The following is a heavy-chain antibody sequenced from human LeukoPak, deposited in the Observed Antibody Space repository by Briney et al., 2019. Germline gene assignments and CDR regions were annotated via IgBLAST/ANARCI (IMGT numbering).Heavy chain of an antibody. V-gene: IGHV3-21*01. J-gene: IGHJ4*02. CDR2: ISSSSSYI. Sequence: GGPLRLSCAASGFTFSSYSMNWVRQAPGKGLEWVSSISSSSSYIYYADSVKGRFTISRDNAKNSLYLQMNSLRAEDTAVYYCARDDGGPYFDYWGQGTLVTVSS. D-gene: IGHD3-3*01. CDR3: ARDDGGPYFDY. CDR1: GFTFSSYS.